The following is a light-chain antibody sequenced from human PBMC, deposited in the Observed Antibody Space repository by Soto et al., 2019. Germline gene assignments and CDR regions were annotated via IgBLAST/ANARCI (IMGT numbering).Light chain of an antibody. J-gene: IGKJ3*01. V-gene: IGKV1-39*01. CDR2: AAF. CDR1: QSISSY. Sequence: DIQMTQSPSSLSASVGDRVTITCRASQSISSYLNWYQQKPGKAPKLLIYAAFSLLSGVPSRFSGSVSGTDFTLSISSLQPEDFATYSGQLSYSTPLSFGPGTKLDI. CDR3: QLSYSTPLS.